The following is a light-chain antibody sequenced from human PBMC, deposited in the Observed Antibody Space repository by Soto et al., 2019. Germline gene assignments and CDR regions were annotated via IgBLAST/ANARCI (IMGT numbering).Light chain of an antibody. CDR3: SSYTSSSTLV. CDR1: SSDVGYYDY. Sequence: QSVLTQPPSASGFLGQSVTISCTGTSSDVGYYDYVSWYQQHPGKAPKLVIYEVTKRPSGVPDRVSASKSGNTASLTVSGLRAEDEADYYCSSYTSSSTLVFGTGTKLTVL. CDR2: EVT. V-gene: IGLV2-8*01. J-gene: IGLJ1*01.